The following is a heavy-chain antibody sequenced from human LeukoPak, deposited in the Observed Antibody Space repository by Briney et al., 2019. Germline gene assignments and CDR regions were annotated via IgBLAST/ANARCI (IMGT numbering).Heavy chain of an antibody. J-gene: IGHJ4*02. CDR3: ASGRYCDC. V-gene: IGHV3-7*01. D-gene: IGHD1-26*01. CDR2: IKEVGSEK. CDR1: GFTLSSNW. Sequence: GGSLRLSCAASGFTLSSNWMTWVRQAPGKGLEWVANIKEVGSEKTYVGSVKGRLTISRDNAKNSLYLQMNSLRAEDTAVYYCASGRYCDCWGQGTLVTVSS.